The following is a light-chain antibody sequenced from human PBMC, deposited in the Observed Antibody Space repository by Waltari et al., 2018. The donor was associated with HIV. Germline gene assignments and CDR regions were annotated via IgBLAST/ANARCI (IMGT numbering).Light chain of an antibody. V-gene: IGKV3-20*01. Sequence: RSLSPGERATVSCRASQRVSSSYLAWYQPPPRQSLRLLICGASSRATGIPDRFSGRGSGTDFTLTISRLEPEDFAVYYCQQYGSAPFTFGPGTKVDIK. CDR3: QQYGSAPFT. J-gene: IGKJ3*01. CDR2: GAS. CDR1: QRVSSSY.